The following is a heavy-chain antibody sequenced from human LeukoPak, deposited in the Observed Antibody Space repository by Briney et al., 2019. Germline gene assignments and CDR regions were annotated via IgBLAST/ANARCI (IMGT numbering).Heavy chain of an antibody. D-gene: IGHD6-13*01. Sequence: ASVKVSCKASGYTFTSYGISWVRQAPGQGLEWMGWISAYNGNTNYARKLQGRVTMTTDTSTSTAYMELRSLRSDDTAVYYCARGRTGYSSSWYDYWGQGTLVTVSS. CDR2: ISAYNGNT. J-gene: IGHJ4*02. CDR3: ARGRTGYSSSWYDY. V-gene: IGHV1-18*01. CDR1: GYTFTSYG.